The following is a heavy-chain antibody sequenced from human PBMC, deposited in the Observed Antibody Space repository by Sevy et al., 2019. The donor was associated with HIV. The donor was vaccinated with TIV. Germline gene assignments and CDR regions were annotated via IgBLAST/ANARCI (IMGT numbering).Heavy chain of an antibody. Sequence: GGSLRLSCAASEFTFSSHGMHWVRQAPGKGLEWVAVMSYDGSYKSYGDSVKGRFTISRDDSKNTLYLQMNSLRPEDTAMYYCARDSGYSINWYPAYWGQGTLVTVSS. D-gene: IGHD6-13*01. CDR3: ARDSGYSINWYPAY. V-gene: IGHV3-30*03. CDR1: EFTFSSHG. CDR2: MSYDGSYK. J-gene: IGHJ4*02.